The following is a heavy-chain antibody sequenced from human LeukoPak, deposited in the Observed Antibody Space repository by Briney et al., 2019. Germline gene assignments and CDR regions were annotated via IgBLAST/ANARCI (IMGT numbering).Heavy chain of an antibody. Sequence: PGGPLRLSCAASGFTFSSYGLHWVRQAPGKGLEWVAVIWYDGSNKYYADSVKGRFTISRDNSKNTLYLQMNSLRAEDTAVYYCARESYGDYYGMDVWGQGTTVTVSS. CDR1: GFTFSSYG. CDR3: ARESYGDYYGMDV. CDR2: IWYDGSNK. V-gene: IGHV3-33*01. D-gene: IGHD4-17*01. J-gene: IGHJ6*02.